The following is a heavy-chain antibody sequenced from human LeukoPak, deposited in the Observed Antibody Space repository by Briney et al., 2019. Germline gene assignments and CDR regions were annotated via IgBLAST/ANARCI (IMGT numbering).Heavy chain of an antibody. Sequence: MSGGSLRLSCKGSGYSFTSYWIGWVRQMPGKGLEWMGIIYPGDSDTRYSPSFQGQVTISADKSISTAYLQWSSLKASDTAMYYCAREKTDYDFWSQLGGKYYYGMDVWGQGTTVTVSS. CDR3: AREKTDYDFWSQLGGKYYYGMDV. J-gene: IGHJ6*02. D-gene: IGHD3-3*01. CDR2: IYPGDSDT. V-gene: IGHV5-51*01. CDR1: GYSFTSYW.